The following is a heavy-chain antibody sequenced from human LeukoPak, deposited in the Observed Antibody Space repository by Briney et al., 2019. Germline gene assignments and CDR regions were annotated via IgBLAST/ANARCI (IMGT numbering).Heavy chain of an antibody. V-gene: IGHV4-34*01. Sequence: SETLSLTCAVYGGSFSGYYWSWIRQPPGKGLEWIGEINHSGSTNYNPSLKSRVTISVDTSKNQFSLKLSSVTAADTAVYYCARGLTRVVPAAMSAYWGQGTLVTVPS. D-gene: IGHD2-2*01. J-gene: IGHJ4*02. CDR3: ARGLTRVVPAAMSAY. CDR1: GGSFSGYY. CDR2: INHSGST.